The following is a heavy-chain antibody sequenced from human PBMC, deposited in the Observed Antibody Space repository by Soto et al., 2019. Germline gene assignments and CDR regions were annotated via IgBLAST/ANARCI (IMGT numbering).Heavy chain of an antibody. CDR3: ARGTMITFGGVIVDFDY. CDR1: GGSISSGGYY. Sequence: QVQLQESGPGLVKPSQTLSLTCTVSGGSISSGGYYWSWIRQHPGKGLEWIGYIYYSGSTYYNPYLKSRVTISVDTSKNQFSLKLSSVTAADTAVYYCARGTMITFGGVIVDFDYWGQGTLVTVSS. V-gene: IGHV4-31*03. J-gene: IGHJ4*02. CDR2: IYYSGST. D-gene: IGHD3-16*02.